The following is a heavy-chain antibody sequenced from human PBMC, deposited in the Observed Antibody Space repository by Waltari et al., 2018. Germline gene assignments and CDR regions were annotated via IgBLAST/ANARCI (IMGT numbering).Heavy chain of an antibody. D-gene: IGHD3-3*01. CDR1: GDSVSSSYY. Sequence: QVQLQESGPGLVKPSETLSLTCTVSGDSVSSSYYWRWIRQPPGKGLEWIGYIYYSGSTNYNPSLKSRVTISVDTSKNKFSLKLNSVTAADTAVYYCARASRGSGFYYGYFDLWGRGTLVIVSS. V-gene: IGHV4-61*01. CDR2: IYYSGST. CDR3: ARASRGSGFYYGYFDL. J-gene: IGHJ2*01.